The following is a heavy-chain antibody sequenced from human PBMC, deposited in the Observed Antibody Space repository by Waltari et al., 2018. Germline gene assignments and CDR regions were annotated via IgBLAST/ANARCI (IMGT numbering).Heavy chain of an antibody. Sequence: QLQLVESGGGVVQPGKSLRLSCAASGFTMSSYFMHWVRQAPGKWLEWVAVVWSDGNEKYYGDSVKGRFTISRDNSKNIVYLQMNSLRAEDTAVYFCAKEQEAFDIWGQGTVVTVS. CDR1: GFTMSSYF. J-gene: IGHJ3*02. V-gene: IGHV3-33*06. CDR3: AKEQEAFDI. CDR2: VWSDGNEK.